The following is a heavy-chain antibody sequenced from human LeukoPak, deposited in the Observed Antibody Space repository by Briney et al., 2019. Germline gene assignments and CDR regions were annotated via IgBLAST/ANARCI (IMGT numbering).Heavy chain of an antibody. CDR3: ARDGVDCGGDCYSYCYYYYYMDV. V-gene: IGHV3-7*01. D-gene: IGHD2-21*02. J-gene: IGHJ6*03. CDR2: IQQDGNEK. CDR1: GFTFSTYW. Sequence: GGSLRLSCAASGFTFSTYWMSWVRQAPGKGLEWVANIQQDGNEKYYVDSVKGRFTISRDNAKNSLFLQMNSLRAEDTAVYYCARDGVDCGGDCYSYCYYYYYMDVWGKGTTVTVSS.